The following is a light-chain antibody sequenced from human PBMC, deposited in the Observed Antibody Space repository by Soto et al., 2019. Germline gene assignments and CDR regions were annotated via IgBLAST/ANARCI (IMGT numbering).Light chain of an antibody. CDR2: GAS. V-gene: IGKV3-20*01. Sequence: EIVFTQSPGTLSLSPGERATLSCRASQSVSSSYLAWYQKKPGQAPRLLIYGASSRATGIPDRFSGSGSGTDFNLTISRLEPEDFAVYYCQQYGSSTITFGQGTRLEIK. CDR3: QQYGSSTIT. CDR1: QSVSSSY. J-gene: IGKJ5*01.